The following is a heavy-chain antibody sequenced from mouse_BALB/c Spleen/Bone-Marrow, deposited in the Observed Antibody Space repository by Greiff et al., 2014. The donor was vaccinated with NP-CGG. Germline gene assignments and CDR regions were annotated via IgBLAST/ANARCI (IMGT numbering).Heavy chain of an antibody. V-gene: IGHV7-3*02. Sequence: DVHLVESGGGLVQPGGSLRLSCATSGFTFTDYYMSWVRQPPGKALEWLDLIRNKANGYTTEYSASVKGRFTISRDNSQSILYLQMNTLRAEDSATYYCARDEKVRIYWYFDVWGAGTTVTVSS. CDR2: IRNKANGYTT. CDR1: GFTFTDYY. CDR3: ARDEKVRIYWYFDV. D-gene: IGHD2-14*01. J-gene: IGHJ1*01.